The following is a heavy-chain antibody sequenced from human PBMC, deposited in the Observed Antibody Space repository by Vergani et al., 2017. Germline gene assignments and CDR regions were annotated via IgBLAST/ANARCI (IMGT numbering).Heavy chain of an antibody. CDR3: AKDPRYFDWLGFPYMDV. CDR1: GFTFSDYY. D-gene: IGHD3-9*01. Sequence: QVQLVESGGGLVKPGGSLRLSCAASGFTFSDYYMSWIRQAPGKGLEWVSYISSSSSYTNYADSVKGRFTISRDNAKNSLYLQMNSLRAEDTAVYYCAKDPRYFDWLGFPYMDVWGKGTTVTVSS. V-gene: IGHV3-11*05. CDR2: ISSSSSYT. J-gene: IGHJ6*03.